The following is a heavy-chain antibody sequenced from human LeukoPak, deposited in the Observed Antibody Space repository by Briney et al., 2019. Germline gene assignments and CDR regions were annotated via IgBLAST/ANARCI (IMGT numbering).Heavy chain of an antibody. J-gene: IGHJ3*02. D-gene: IGHD2-2*01. CDR2: INPSGGST. CDR1: GYTFTTYY. Sequence: GASVKVSCKASGYTFTTYYMHWVRQAPGQGLEWMGIINPSGGSTSYAQKFQGRVTMTRDTSTSTVYMELSSLRSEDTAVYYCARSKRIAYCSSTSCRMDDAFDIWGQGTMVTVSS. V-gene: IGHV1-46*01. CDR3: ARSKRIAYCSSTSCRMDDAFDI.